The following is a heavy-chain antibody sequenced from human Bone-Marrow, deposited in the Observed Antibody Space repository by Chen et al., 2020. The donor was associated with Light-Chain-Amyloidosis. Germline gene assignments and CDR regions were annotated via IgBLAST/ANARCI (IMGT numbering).Heavy chain of an antibody. CDR1: GDTLTELS. Sequence: VQLVRPGAELKRPGPSVKFSCRFSGDTLTELSVHWVRQPPGKGLEWVGGSEHEDDKTRYSQKFQGRVTMTGDTSTDTAYMELSSLTSDDTAVYFCATRWDAFDIWGQGTLVTVSS. CDR3: ATRWDAFDI. V-gene: IGHV1-24*01. D-gene: IGHD6-13*01. CDR2: SEHEDDKT. J-gene: IGHJ3*02.